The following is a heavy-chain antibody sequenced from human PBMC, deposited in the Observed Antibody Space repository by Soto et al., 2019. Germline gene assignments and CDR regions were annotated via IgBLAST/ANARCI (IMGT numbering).Heavy chain of an antibody. Sequence: YLVESGGGLVEPGGSLRLSCAASGFTFSNYNMNWVRQAPGKGLEWVSSINPDSTYRYYADSMRGRFTISRDNAKDSLYLHMTSLRVEDTAVYFCARNPGKLLGIGSSDDWGKGNLVTVSS. CDR3: ARNPGKLLGIGSSDD. J-gene: IGHJ4*02. CDR2: INPDSTYR. D-gene: IGHD2-21*01. V-gene: IGHV3-21*01. CDR1: GFTFSNYN.